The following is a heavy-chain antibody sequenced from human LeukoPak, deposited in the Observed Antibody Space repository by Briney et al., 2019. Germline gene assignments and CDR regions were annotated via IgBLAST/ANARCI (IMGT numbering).Heavy chain of an antibody. J-gene: IGHJ4*02. Sequence: PSETLSLTCAVSGASISSGGYSWSWIRLPPGKGLEWIGCIYHDGSTYYYPSLKSRVTISGDRSKNQFSLKLSSVTAADTAVYYCARDRIAAAGTINWGQGTLVTVSS. CDR3: ARDRIAAAGTIN. V-gene: IGHV4-30-2*01. D-gene: IGHD6-13*01. CDR2: IYHDGST. CDR1: GASISSGGYS.